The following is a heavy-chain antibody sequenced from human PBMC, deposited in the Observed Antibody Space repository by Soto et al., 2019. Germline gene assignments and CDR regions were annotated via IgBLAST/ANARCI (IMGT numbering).Heavy chain of an antibody. CDR1: GGTFSSYA. CDR2: IIPIFGTA. CDR3: AIKDIVLVPADDYCYGMDV. Sequence: QVQLVQSGAEVKKPGSSVKVSCKASGGTFSSYAISWVRQAPGQGLEWMGGIIPIFGTANYAQKFQGRVTITADESTSTAYMELSSLRSEDTAVYYWAIKDIVLVPADDYCYGMDVWGQGTTVTVSS. V-gene: IGHV1-69*12. D-gene: IGHD2-2*01. J-gene: IGHJ6*02.